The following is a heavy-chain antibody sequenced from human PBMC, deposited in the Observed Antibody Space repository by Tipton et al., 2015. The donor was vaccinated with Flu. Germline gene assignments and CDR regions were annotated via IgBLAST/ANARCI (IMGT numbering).Heavy chain of an antibody. V-gene: IGHV3-9*01. D-gene: IGHD3-3*01. CDR3: AKEDFITS. CDR2: ISWNSGKI. J-gene: IGHJ5*02. Sequence: SLRLSCVASGFTFDDFVMHWVRQRPGKGLEWVSGISWNSGKIGYAASVRGRFTISRDNAKNSLYLQMNSLRPEDTALYWCAKEDFITSWGQGVRVTVSS. CDR1: GFTFDDFV.